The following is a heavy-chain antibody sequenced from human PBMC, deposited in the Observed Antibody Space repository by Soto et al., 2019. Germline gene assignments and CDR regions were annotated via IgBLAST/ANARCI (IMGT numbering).Heavy chain of an antibody. CDR2: ISGSGSNT. J-gene: IGHJ4*02. V-gene: IGHV3-23*01. Sequence: EVQLLESGGRLVQPGGSLRLSCAASGFTFSSHAMSWVRQAPGKGLEWVSGISGSGSNTYYADSVKGRFTISRDNSKXXXXXXXXXXXXXXXXXXYXAKRFTXFGVVKLSPDIDYWGQGTLVTVSS. CDR1: GFTFSSHA. CDR3: AKRFTXFGVVKLSPDIDY. D-gene: IGHD3-3*01.